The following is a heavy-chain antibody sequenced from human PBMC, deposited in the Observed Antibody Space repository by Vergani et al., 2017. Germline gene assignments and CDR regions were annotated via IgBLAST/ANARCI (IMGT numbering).Heavy chain of an antibody. V-gene: IGHV4-34*01. CDR3: AREPEGYYDILTVYYYYYYGMDV. CDR1: GGSFSGYY. CDR2: INHSGST. D-gene: IGHD3-9*01. J-gene: IGHJ6*02. Sequence: QVQLQQWGAGLLKPSETLSLTCAVYGGSFSGYYWSWIRQPPGKGLEWIGEINHSGSTNYNPSLKSRVTISVDTSKNQFSLKLSSVTAADTAVYYCAREPEGYYDILTVYYYYYYGMDVWGQGTTVTVSS.